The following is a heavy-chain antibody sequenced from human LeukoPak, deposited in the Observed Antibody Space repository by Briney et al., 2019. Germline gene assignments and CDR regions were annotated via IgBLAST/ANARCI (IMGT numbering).Heavy chain of an antibody. D-gene: IGHD3-16*01. CDR3: ARGRNWGHDWFYP. J-gene: IGHJ5*02. CDR1: GYTFANYD. V-gene: IGHV1-8*01. CDR2: MYPNSDNA. Sequence: ASVKVSCKASGYTFANYDSNWVRQAPGQGLEWMGWMYPNSDNAGYAQKFQGRVTMTRNTSITTVYMELTSLRSEDTAMYYCARGRNWGHDWFYPWGQRTLVTVSS.